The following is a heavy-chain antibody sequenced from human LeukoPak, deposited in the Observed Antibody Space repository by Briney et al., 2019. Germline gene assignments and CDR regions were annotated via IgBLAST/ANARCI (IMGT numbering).Heavy chain of an antibody. CDR1: AFTFSSYW. D-gene: IGHD5-12*01. CDR2: IKEDGSDK. CDR3: ARGGHFNFDY. J-gene: IGHJ4*02. V-gene: IGHV3-7*01. Sequence: GGSLRLSCAASAFTFSSYWMKWVRQAPGKGLEWVASIKEDGSDKYYVDSVKGRFSISRDNAKNSLFLQMNSLRTEDTAVYYCARGGHFNFDYWGQGTLVIVSS.